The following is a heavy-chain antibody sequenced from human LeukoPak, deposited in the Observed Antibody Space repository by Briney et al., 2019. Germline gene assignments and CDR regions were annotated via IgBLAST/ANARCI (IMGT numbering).Heavy chain of an antibody. V-gene: IGHV3-13*04. Sequence: GGSLRLSCAASGFIFSSYDIHWVRQATGKGLEWVSAIGTAGDTYYTGSVKGRFIISKENAKNSWSLQMSSLRAGDTAVYYCARGLAAGGMSGFDTWGQGTLVTVSS. J-gene: IGHJ5*02. CDR1: GFIFSSYD. CDR3: ARGLAAGGMSGFDT. CDR2: IGTAGDT. D-gene: IGHD6-13*01.